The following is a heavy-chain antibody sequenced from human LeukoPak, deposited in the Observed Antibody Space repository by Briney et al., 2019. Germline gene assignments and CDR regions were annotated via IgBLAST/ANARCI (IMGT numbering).Heavy chain of an antibody. CDR1: GGSFSGYY. CDR2: INHSGST. J-gene: IGHJ6*03. CDR3: ARDPVTTEAGDYYYYYMDV. V-gene: IGHV4-34*01. D-gene: IGHD4-11*01. Sequence: SETLSLTCAVYGGSFSGYYWSWIRQPPGKGLEWIGEINHSGSTNYNPSLKSRVTISVDTSKNQFSLKLSSVTAADTAVYYCARDPVTTEAGDYYYYYMDVWGKGTTVTVSS.